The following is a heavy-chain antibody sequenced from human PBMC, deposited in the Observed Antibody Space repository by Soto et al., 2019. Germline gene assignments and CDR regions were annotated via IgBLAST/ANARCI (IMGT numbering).Heavy chain of an antibody. J-gene: IGHJ5*02. CDR3: ARDQTELHDYNEYNWFDP. CDR1: GGSISSGGYY. CDR2: IYYSGST. Sequence: SETLSLTCTVSGGSISSGGYYWSWIRQHPGKGLEWIGYIYYSGSTYYNPSLKSRVTISVDTSKNQFSLKLSSVTAADTAVYYCARDQTELHDYNEYNWFDPWGQGTLVTVSS. D-gene: IGHD4-4*01. V-gene: IGHV4-31*03.